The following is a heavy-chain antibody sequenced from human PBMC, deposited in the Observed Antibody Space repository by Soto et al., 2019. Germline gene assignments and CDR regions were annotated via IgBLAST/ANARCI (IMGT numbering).Heavy chain of an antibody. CDR1: GFTFSSYS. CDR2: ISSSSSYI. J-gene: IGHJ6*03. CDR3: ARSGTTHVPPPHDYYYYYMDV. D-gene: IGHD1-1*01. Sequence: GGSLRLSCAASGFTFSSYSMNWVRQAPGKGLEWVSSISSSSSYIYYADSVKGRFTISRDNAKNSLYLQMNSLRAEDTAVYYCARSGTTHVPPPHDYYYYYMDVWGKETTVTVSS. V-gene: IGHV3-21*01.